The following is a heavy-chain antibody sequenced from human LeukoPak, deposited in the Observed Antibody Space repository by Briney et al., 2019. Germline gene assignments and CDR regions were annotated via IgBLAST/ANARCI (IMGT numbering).Heavy chain of an antibody. D-gene: IGHD3-16*01. CDR2: IYYSGST. CDR3: ARASLAYFDY. V-gene: IGHV4-39*07. CDR1: GGSISSSSYY. Sequence: SETLSLTCTVSGGSISSSSYYWGWIRQPPGKGLEWIGSIYYSGSTYYNPSLKSRVTISVDTSKNQFSLKLSSVTAADTAVYYCARASLAYFDYWGQGTLVTVSS. J-gene: IGHJ4*02.